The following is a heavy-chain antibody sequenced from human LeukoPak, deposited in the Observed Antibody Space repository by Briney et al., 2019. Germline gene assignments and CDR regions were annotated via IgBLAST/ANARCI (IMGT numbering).Heavy chain of an antibody. J-gene: IGHJ4*02. V-gene: IGHV3-49*04. Sequence: PGWSLRLSCTASGFTFSDYAVTWVRQAPGKGLEWVGFIRNKANGGTADYAASVKGRFTISRDDSKTIAYLQMDSLKTEDTAVYYCSRAYSTGWLGINDYWGQGALVTVSS. D-gene: IGHD6-19*01. CDR3: SRAYSTGWLGINDY. CDR2: IRNKANGGTA. CDR1: GFTFSDYA.